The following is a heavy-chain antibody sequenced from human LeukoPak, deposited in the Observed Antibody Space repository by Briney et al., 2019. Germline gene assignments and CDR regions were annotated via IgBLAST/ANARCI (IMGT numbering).Heavy chain of an antibody. Sequence: SETLSHTCADPGGSILSFDPSGIPQPPGKGLEWIGYISYSGSTNYNPSLKSRVTISVDTSKKQLSLKLSSVTAADTAVYYCARAISGRTDVFAIWPQETVVTVSS. V-gene: IGHV4-59*01. J-gene: IGHJ3*02. CDR2: ISYSGST. CDR1: GGSILSFD. D-gene: IGHD1-14*01. CDR3: ARAISGRTDVFAI.